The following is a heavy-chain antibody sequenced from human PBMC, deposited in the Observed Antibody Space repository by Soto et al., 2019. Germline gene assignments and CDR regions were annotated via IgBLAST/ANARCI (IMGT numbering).Heavy chain of an antibody. V-gene: IGHV1-69*13. CDR3: ARGWGQQLVSRRYYYYYGMDV. Sequence: VASVKVSCKASGGTFSSYAISWVRQAPGQGLEWMGGIIPIFGTANYAQKFQGRVTITADESTSTAYMELSSLRSEDTAVYYCARGWGQQLVSRRYYYYYGMDVWGQGTTVTVSS. D-gene: IGHD6-13*01. CDR1: GGTFSSYA. J-gene: IGHJ6*02. CDR2: IIPIFGTA.